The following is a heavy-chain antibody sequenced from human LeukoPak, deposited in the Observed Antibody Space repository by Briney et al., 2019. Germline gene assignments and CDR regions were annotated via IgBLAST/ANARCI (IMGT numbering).Heavy chain of an antibody. V-gene: IGHV4-38-2*02. CDR1: GYSISSGYQ. CDR2: IYHSGSA. J-gene: IGHJ5*02. CDR3: ARDPRWLTPDCTSTSCYENYFDP. Sequence: SETLSLTCGVSGYSISSGYQWSWIRQSPGKGLEWIGSIYHSGSALYNPSLKSRVTISVETSMNQFSLNMYSVTAADTAVYYCARDPRWLTPDCTSTSCYENYFDPWGQGTLVTVSS. D-gene: IGHD2-2*01.